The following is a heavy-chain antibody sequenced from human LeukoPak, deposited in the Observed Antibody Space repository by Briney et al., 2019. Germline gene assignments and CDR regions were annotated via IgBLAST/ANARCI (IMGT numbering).Heavy chain of an antibody. D-gene: IGHD6-19*01. CDR1: GGSISSCSYY. V-gene: IGHV4-39*07. CDR3: ARDGSGWYSFDY. CDR2: IYYSGST. Sequence: PSETLSLTCTVSGGSISSCSYYWGWIRQPPGKGLEWIGSIYYSGSTYYNPSLKSRVTISVDTSKNQFSLKLSSVTAADTAVYYCARDGSGWYSFDYWGQGTLVTVSS. J-gene: IGHJ4*02.